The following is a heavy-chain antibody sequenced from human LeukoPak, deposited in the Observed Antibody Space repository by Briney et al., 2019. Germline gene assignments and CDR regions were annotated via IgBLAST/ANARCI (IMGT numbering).Heavy chain of an antibody. CDR3: AIPSPYYYDSSGYYYFDY. V-gene: IGHV5-51*01. CDR2: IYPGDSDT. CDR1: GYSFTSYW. J-gene: IGHJ4*02. D-gene: IGHD3-22*01. Sequence: GESLKISCKGSGYSFTSYWIGWVRQMPGKGLEWMGIIYPGDSDTRYSPSFQGHVTISADKSISTAYLQWSSLKASDTAMYYCAIPSPYYYDSSGYYYFDYWGQGTLVTVSS.